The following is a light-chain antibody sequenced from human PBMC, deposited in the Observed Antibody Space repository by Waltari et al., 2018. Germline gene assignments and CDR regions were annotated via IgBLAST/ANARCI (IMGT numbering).Light chain of an antibody. J-gene: IGLJ1*01. CDR2: EVT. Sequence: HSALTQPPSASGSPGQSVTISCTGTSSDVGGYDYVSWYQQHPGKAPKLIISEVTKRPPGVPDRFSGSKSGNTASLTVSGLQADDEADYYCSSFAGSNNYVFGTGTKVTVL. CDR3: SSFAGSNNYV. V-gene: IGLV2-8*01. CDR1: SSDVGGYDY.